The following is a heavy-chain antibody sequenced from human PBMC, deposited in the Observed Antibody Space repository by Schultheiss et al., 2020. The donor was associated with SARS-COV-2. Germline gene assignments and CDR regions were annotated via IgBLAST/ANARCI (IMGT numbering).Heavy chain of an antibody. V-gene: IGHV1-69*06. CDR3: AREVVVVPAATGRYGMDV. CDR1: GGTFSSYA. J-gene: IGHJ6*02. Sequence: SVKVSCKASGGTFSSYAISWVRQAPGQGLEWMGGIIPIFGTANYAQKFQGRVTITADKSTSTAYMELSRLRSDDTAVYYCAREVVVVPAATGRYGMDVWGQGTTVTVSS. D-gene: IGHD2-2*01. CDR2: IIPIFGTA.